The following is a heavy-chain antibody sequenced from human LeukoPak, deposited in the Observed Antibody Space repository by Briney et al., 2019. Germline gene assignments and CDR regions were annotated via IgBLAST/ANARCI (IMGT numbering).Heavy chain of an antibody. D-gene: IGHD1-20*01. CDR2: IEPDGSKT. CDR1: GFTFSNYG. Sequence: GRSLRLSCAASGFTFSNYGMHWVRQAPGKGLEWVANIEPDGSKTYYVGSVRGRFTISRDNAKNLLYLHMNSLRAEDTAVYYCARITGTFDYWGQGTLVTVSS. V-gene: IGHV3-7*01. J-gene: IGHJ4*02. CDR3: ARITGTFDY.